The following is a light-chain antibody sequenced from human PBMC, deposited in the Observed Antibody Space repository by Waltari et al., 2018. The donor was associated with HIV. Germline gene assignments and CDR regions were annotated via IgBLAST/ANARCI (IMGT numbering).Light chain of an antibody. CDR3: QVWDITSDRVV. J-gene: IGLJ2*01. V-gene: IGLV3-21*04. CDR1: NLGGKR. Sequence: SYVLTQPSSVSLAPGKTVTITCGGDNLGGKRVHWYQQKPGQAPLLVISDDFDRPSGSPGRFSGSKSETTATLTISGVEAGDEADYYCQVWDITSDRVVFGGGTHLTVL. CDR2: DDF.